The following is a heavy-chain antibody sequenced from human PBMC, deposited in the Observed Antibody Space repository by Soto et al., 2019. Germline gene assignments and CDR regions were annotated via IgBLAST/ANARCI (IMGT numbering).Heavy chain of an antibody. CDR1: GGSISSSGYY. V-gene: IGHV4-31*03. CDR2: IYSSGST. J-gene: IGHJ5*02. D-gene: IGHD6-19*01. CDR3: ARSPVAGTWFDP. Sequence: SETLSLTCTVSGGSISSSGYYWGWLRQHPGKGLEWIGYIYSSGSTYYNPSLKSRVTISMDTSNKKFSLNLTSVTAADTAVYYCARSPVAGTWFDPWGQGTLVTVSS.